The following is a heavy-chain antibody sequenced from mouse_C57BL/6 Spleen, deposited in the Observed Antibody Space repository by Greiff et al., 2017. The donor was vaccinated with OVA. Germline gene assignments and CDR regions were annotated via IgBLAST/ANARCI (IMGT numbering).Heavy chain of an antibody. CDR3: ARGSNYVDCFAY. J-gene: IGHJ3*01. V-gene: IGHV1-50*01. Sequence: QVQLQQPGAELVKPGASVKLSCKASGYTFTSYWMQWVKQRPGQGLEWIGEIDPSDRYTNYNQKFKGKATLTVDTSSSTAYMQLSSLTSEDSAVYYGARGSNYVDCFAYWGQGTLVTVSA. CDR1: GYTFTSYW. D-gene: IGHD2-5*01. CDR2: IDPSDRYT.